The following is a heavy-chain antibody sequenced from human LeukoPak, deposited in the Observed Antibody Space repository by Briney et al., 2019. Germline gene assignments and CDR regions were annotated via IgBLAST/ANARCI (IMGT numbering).Heavy chain of an antibody. J-gene: IGHJ6*02. D-gene: IGHD1-26*01. Sequence: GRSLRLSCAASGLTFDDYAMHWVRQAPGKGLEWVSGISWNSGSIGYADSVKGRFTISRDNAKNSLYLQMNSLRAEDTALYYCAKDRGESSYYGMDVWGQGTTVTVSS. V-gene: IGHV3-9*01. CDR1: GLTFDDYA. CDR3: AKDRGESSYYGMDV. CDR2: ISWNSGSI.